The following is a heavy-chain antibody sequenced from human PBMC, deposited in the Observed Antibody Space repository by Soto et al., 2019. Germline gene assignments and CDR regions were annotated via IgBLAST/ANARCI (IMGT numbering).Heavy chain of an antibody. CDR3: GRHRAKGGGSTGFDY. CDR1: GYTFTVYY. V-gene: IGHV1-2*02. J-gene: IGHJ4*02. D-gene: IGHD1-26*01. Sequence: ASVKVSCKASGYTFTVYYMHWVRQAPGQGLEWMGWINPKSGGTMYPQKFQGRVTMTWDTSISTAYMALTRLRSDDTPVYYCGRHRAKGGGSTGFDYWGQVTLVAVSS. CDR2: INPKSGGT.